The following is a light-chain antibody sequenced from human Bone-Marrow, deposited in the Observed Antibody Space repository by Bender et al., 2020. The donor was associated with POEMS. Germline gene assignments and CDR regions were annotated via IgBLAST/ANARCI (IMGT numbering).Light chain of an antibody. CDR1: SGSIASNY. V-gene: IGLV6-57*01. CDR3: QSYGSSEYV. Sequence: NFMLTQPHSVSESPGKTVTISCTRSSGSIASNYVQWYQQRPGSSPTIVIYEDNQRPSGVPDRFSGSIDSSSNSASLTISGLKTEDEADYYGQSYGSSEYVFGTGTKVTVL. J-gene: IGLJ1*01. CDR2: EDN.